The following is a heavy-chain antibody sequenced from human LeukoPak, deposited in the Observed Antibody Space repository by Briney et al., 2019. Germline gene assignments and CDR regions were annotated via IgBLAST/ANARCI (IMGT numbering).Heavy chain of an antibody. CDR2: VDPEDGET. D-gene: IGHD3-22*01. V-gene: IGHV1-69-2*01. CDR1: GYTFTDYY. CDR3: ATSSQKDYYDSSGYSSYCMDV. Sequence: ASVKVSCKVSGYTFTDYYMHWVPQAPGKGLEWMGLVDPEDGETIYAEKFQGRVTITADTSTDTAYMELSSLRSEDTAVYYCATSSQKDYYDSSGYSSYCMDVWGKGTTVTVSS. J-gene: IGHJ6*03.